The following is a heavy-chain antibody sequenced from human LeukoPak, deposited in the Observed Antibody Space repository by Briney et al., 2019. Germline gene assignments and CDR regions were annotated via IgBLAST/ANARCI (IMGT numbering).Heavy chain of an antibody. CDR2: IYYSGST. V-gene: IGHV4-61*01. D-gene: IGHD2-15*01. J-gene: IGHJ4*02. Sequence: SETLSLTCTVSGGSFSSGSYYWSWIRQPPGKGLEWIGYIYYSGSTNYNPSLKSRVTISVGTSKNQFSLKLSSVTAADTAVYYCASGELGYCSGGSCYPEFDYWGQGTLVTVSS. CDR1: GGSFSSGSYY. CDR3: ASGELGYCSGGSCYPEFDY.